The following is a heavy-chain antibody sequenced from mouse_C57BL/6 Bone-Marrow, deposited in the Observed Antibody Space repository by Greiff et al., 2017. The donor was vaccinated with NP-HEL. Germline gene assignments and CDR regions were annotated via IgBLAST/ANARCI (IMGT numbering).Heavy chain of an antibody. CDR3: ARVGIYYYGSSLAY. J-gene: IGHJ3*01. Sequence: DVMLVESEGGLVQPGSSMKLSCTASGFTFSDYYMAWVRQVPEKGLEWVANINYDGSSTYYLDSLKSRFIISRDNAKNILYLQMSSLKSEDTATYYCARVGIYYYGSSLAYWGQGTLVTVSA. CDR1: GFTFSDYY. D-gene: IGHD1-1*01. V-gene: IGHV5-16*01. CDR2: INYDGSST.